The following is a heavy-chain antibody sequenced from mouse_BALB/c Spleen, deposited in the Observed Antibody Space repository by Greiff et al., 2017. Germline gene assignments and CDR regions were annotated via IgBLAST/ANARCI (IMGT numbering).Heavy chain of an antibody. CDR3: ARSTGTAWFAY. J-gene: IGHJ3*01. CDR1: GFTFSSFG. D-gene: IGHD4-1*01. V-gene: IGHV5-17*02. CDR2: ISSGSSTI. Sequence: EVNLVESGGGLVQPGGSRKLSCAASGFTFSSFGMHWVRQAPEKGLEWVAYISSGSSTIYYADTVKGRFTISRDNPKNTLFLQMTSLRSEDTAMYYCARSTGTAWFAYWGQGTLVTVSA.